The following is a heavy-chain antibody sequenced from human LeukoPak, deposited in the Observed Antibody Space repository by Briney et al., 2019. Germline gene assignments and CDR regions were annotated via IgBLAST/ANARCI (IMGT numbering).Heavy chain of an antibody. CDR3: ARGGRADAFDI. CDR2: IYHSGST. J-gene: IGHJ3*02. V-gene: IGHV4-30-2*01. Sequence: SQTLSLTCTVSGGSISSYYWSWIRQPPGKGLEWIGYIYHSGSTYYNPSLKSRVTISVDRSKNQFSLKLSSVTAADTAVYYCARGGRADAFDIWGQGTMVTVSS. CDR1: GGSISSYY.